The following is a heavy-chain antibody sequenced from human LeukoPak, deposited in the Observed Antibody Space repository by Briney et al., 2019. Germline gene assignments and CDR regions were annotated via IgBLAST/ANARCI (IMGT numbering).Heavy chain of an antibody. CDR1: GFTFSSYA. CDR2: ISGSGVTT. D-gene: IGHD2/OR15-2a*01. J-gene: IGHJ6*02. V-gene: IGHV3-23*01. CDR3: AKERSPFSHYCLSYRMDV. Sequence: GGSLRLSCAVSGFTFSSYAMSWVRQAPGKGLEWVSGISGSGVTTYYADSVKGRFTISRDNSNNTLYLHMSSLRAGDTAVYYCAKERSPFSHYCLSYRMDVWGQGTTVTVSS.